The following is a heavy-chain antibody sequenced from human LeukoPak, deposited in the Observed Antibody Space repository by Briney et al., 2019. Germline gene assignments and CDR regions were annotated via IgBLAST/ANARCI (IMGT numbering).Heavy chain of an antibody. Sequence: ASVKVSCKASGYTFSSYGIAWVRQAPGQGLEWMGLNSSYTSNTNYAQKLQGTVSMTTDTSTATAYMELRSLTSDDTALYYCARSSLGTITAGPFDYWGQGTLVTVSS. CDR1: GYTFSSYG. J-gene: IGHJ4*02. CDR3: ARSSLGTITAGPFDY. CDR2: NSSYTSNT. V-gene: IGHV1-18*01. D-gene: IGHD5-12*01.